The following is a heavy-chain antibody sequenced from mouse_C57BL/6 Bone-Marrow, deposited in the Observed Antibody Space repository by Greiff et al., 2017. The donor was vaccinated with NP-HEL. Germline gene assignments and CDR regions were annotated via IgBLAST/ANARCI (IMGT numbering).Heavy chain of an antibody. CDR3: AREDYGYDGAMDY. D-gene: IGHD2-2*01. Sequence: VQLQQSGPVLVKPGASVKMSCKASGYTFTDYYMNWVKQSHGKSLEWIGVINPYNGGTSYNQKFKGKATLTVDKSSSTAYMELNSLTSEDSAVYYCAREDYGYDGAMDYWGQGTSVTVSS. V-gene: IGHV1-19*01. CDR2: INPYNGGT. CDR1: GYTFTDYY. J-gene: IGHJ4*01.